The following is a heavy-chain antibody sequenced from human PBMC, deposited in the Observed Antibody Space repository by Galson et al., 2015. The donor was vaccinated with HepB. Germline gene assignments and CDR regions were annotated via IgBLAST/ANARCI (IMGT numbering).Heavy chain of an antibody. CDR2: IDPGDSYT. CDR1: GSSFISYY. Sequence: QSGAEVKKPGESLRISCTASGSSFISYYISWVRQMPGKGLEWMGRIDPGDSYTDYSPSFQGHVTISADKSISTAYLQWSSLKASDTAMYYCARLDRWELRDYWGQGTLVTVSS. CDR3: ARLDRWELRDY. D-gene: IGHD1-26*01. J-gene: IGHJ4*02. V-gene: IGHV5-10-1*01.